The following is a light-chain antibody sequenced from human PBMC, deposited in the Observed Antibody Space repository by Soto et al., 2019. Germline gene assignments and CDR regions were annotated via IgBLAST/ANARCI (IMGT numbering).Light chain of an antibody. J-gene: IGKJ4*01. Sequence: EIVMTQSPATLSVSPGERATLFCRASQSVRSNLAWYQRKPGQAPRLLIYDTSTRATGVPTRFSGSRSGAEFTLTINSLQSEDFAVYYCQPYNNWPLTFGGGTKVDVK. CDR1: QSVRSN. V-gene: IGKV3-15*01. CDR2: DTS. CDR3: QPYNNWPLT.